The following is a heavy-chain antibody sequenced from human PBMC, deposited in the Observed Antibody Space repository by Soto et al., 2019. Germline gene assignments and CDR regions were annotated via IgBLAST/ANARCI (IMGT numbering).Heavy chain of an antibody. D-gene: IGHD6-19*01. CDR3: ARDSRDSSGWYFDY. J-gene: IGHJ4*02. V-gene: IGHV1-18*01. Sequence: ASAKVSCKASGYTFTSYGISWVRQAPGQGLEWMGWISAYNGNTNYAQKLQGRVTMTTDKYTSTAYMELRSLRSDETAVCSCARDSRDSSGWYFDYWGQGTLVTVSS. CDR2: ISAYNGNT. CDR1: GYTFTSYG.